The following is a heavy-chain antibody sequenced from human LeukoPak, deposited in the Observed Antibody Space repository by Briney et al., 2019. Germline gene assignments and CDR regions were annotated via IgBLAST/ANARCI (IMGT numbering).Heavy chain of an antibody. J-gene: IGHJ4*02. CDR2: ISAYNGNT. V-gene: IGHV1-18*01. CDR3: ARVMITFGGVIVPCDY. D-gene: IGHD3-16*02. CDR1: GYTFTSYG. Sequence: ASVKVSCKASGYTFTSYGISWVRQAPGQGLEWMGWISAYNGNTNYAQKLQGRVTMTTDTSTSTAYMELRSLRSDDTAVYYCARVMITFGGVIVPCDYWGQGTLVTVSS.